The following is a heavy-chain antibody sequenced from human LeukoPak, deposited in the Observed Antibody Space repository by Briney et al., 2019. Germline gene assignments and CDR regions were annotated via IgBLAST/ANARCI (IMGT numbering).Heavy chain of an antibody. CDR2: IWYDGSNK. V-gene: IGHV3-33*01. CDR1: GFTFSSYG. CDR3: ARGRYDYVWGSYRYTRAYFDY. Sequence: GGSLRLSCAASGFTFSSYGMHWVRQAPGKGLEWVAVIWYDGSNKYYADSVKGRFTISRDNSKNTLYLQKNSLRAEDTAVYYCARGRYDYVWGSYRYTRAYFDYWGQGTLVTVSS. D-gene: IGHD3-16*02. J-gene: IGHJ4*02.